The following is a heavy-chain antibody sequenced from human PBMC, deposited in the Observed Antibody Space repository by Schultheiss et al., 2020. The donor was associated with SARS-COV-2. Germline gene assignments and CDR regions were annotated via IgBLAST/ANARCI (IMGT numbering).Heavy chain of an antibody. V-gene: IGHV3-30*03. CDR2: ISYDGSNK. D-gene: IGHD6-19*01. J-gene: IGHJ6*02. CDR3: ARDETSGWYRLYYYYGMDV. CDR1: GFTFSSYW. Sequence: GESLKISCAASGFTFSSYWMSWVRQAPGKGLEWVAVISYDGSNKYYADSVKGRFTISRDNSKNSLYLQMNSLRAEDTAVYYCARDETSGWYRLYYYYGMDVWGQGTTVTVSS.